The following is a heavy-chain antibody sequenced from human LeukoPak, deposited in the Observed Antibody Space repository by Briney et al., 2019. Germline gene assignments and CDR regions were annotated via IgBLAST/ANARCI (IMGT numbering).Heavy chain of an antibody. CDR1: GFTFSSYW. V-gene: IGHV3-74*01. Sequence: PGGSLRLSRAASGFTFSSYWMHWVRQVPGKGLMWVSRIKTDGSSTSYADSVKGRFTISRDNAKNTLYLQMNSLRVEDTAVYYCARDFMYSITCAGCWGQGTLVTVSS. CDR3: ARDFMYSITCAGC. J-gene: IGHJ4*02. CDR2: IKTDGSST. D-gene: IGHD6-13*01.